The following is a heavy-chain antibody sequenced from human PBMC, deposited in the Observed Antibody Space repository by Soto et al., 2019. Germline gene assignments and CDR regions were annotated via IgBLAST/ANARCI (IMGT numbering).Heavy chain of an antibody. D-gene: IGHD6-19*01. V-gene: IGHV2-5*02. CDR3: AHLSWAAAGTRYYFDY. J-gene: IGHJ4*02. Sequence: QITLTESGPTLVKPTQTLTLTCTFSGFSFSTSAVGVGWIRQPPGKALEWLALIYWDDDKRYSPFLKSRLTISXDTSTNQVVLTMTNMDPVDTGPYYCAHLSWAAAGTRYYFDYWGQGTLVTVSS. CDR1: GFSFSTSAVG. CDR2: IYWDDDK.